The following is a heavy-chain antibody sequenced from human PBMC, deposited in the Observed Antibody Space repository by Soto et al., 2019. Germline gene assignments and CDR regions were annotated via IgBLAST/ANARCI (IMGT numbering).Heavy chain of an antibody. J-gene: IGHJ3*02. CDR3: AAHVACSGGSCQYDAFAI. Sequence: EVQVLESGGGLVQPGGSLRLSCEGSGFTVSSHAMTWIRQAPGKGPEWVSTVTADGGTYYADSVKGRFAMSRDTSENTLSVHMNSLGAEDTAAYYCAAHVACSGGSCQYDAFAIRGQGTMVTVSS. CDR2: VTADGGT. CDR1: GFTVSSHA. D-gene: IGHD2-15*01. V-gene: IGHV3-23*01.